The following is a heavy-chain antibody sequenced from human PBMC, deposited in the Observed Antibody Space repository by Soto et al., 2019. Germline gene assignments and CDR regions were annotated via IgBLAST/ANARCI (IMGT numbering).Heavy chain of an antibody. D-gene: IGHD2-15*01. J-gene: IGHJ6*02. CDR1: GGSISSYY. CDR2: MYYSWST. V-gene: IGHV4-59*01. CDR3: ARVRLLGSGYYGMDV. Sequence: PSETLSLTCTVSGGSISSYYWRSIRQPPGKGLEWIGYMYYSWSTNYNPSLRSRVTISVDTSKNQFSLKLSSVTAADTAVYYCARVRLLGSGYYGMDVWGQGTTVTVSS.